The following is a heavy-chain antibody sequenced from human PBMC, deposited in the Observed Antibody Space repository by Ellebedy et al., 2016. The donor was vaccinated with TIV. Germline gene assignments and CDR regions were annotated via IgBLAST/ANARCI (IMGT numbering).Heavy chain of an antibody. Sequence: GGSLRLSCAASGFTFSSYAMSWVRQAPGKGLEWVSAISGSGGSTYYADSVKGRFTISRDNSKNTLYLQMNSLRAEDTAVYYCAKDVWIAVAGTGDYWGQGTLVTVSS. CDR1: GFTFSSYA. V-gene: IGHV3-23*01. J-gene: IGHJ4*02. CDR3: AKDVWIAVAGTGDY. CDR2: ISGSGGST. D-gene: IGHD6-19*01.